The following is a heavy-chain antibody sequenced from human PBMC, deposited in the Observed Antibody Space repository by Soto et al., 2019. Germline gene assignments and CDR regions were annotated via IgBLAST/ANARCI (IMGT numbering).Heavy chain of an antibody. CDR3: ARALSITMVRGGNWFDP. Sequence: SETLSLTCAVYGGSFSGYYWNWIRQPPGKGLEWIGEINHSGSTNYNPSLKSRVTISVDTSKNKFSLKLSSVTAADTAVYYCARALSITMVRGGNWFDPWGQGTLVTVSS. D-gene: IGHD3-10*01. V-gene: IGHV4-34*01. CDR2: INHSGST. CDR1: GGSFSGYY. J-gene: IGHJ5*02.